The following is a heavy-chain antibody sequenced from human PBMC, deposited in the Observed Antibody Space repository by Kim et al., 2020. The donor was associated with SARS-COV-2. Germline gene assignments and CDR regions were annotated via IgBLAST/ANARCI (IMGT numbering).Heavy chain of an antibody. J-gene: IGHJ6*02. D-gene: IGHD3-9*01. CDR1: GFTFSSYA. Sequence: GGSLRLSCAASGFTFSSYAMSWVRQAPGKGLEWVSAISGSGGSTYYADSVKGRFTISRDNSKNTLYLQMNSLRAEDTAVYYCAKDREDFDWLTGMDVWGQGTTVTVSS. V-gene: IGHV3-23*01. CDR2: ISGSGGST. CDR3: AKDREDFDWLTGMDV.